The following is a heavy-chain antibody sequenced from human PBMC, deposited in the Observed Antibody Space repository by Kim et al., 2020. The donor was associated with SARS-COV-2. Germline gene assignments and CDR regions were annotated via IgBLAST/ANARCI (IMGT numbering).Heavy chain of an antibody. Sequence: GGSLRLSCAASGFTFSSYAMHWVRPAPGKGLVYVSAISSNGGSTYYANSVKGRFTISRDNSKNTLYLQMGSLRAEDMAVYYCARVVRGNYYDSSGYYSNWGQGTLVTVSS. CDR2: ISSNGGST. CDR1: GFTFSSYA. D-gene: IGHD3-22*01. CDR3: ARVVRGNYYDSSGYYSN. V-gene: IGHV3-64*01. J-gene: IGHJ4*02.